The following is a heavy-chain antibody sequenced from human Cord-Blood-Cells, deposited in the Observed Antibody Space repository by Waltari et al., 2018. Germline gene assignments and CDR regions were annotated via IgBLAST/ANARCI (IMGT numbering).Heavy chain of an antibody. J-gene: IGHJ2*01. D-gene: IGHD6-6*01. V-gene: IGHV4-39*01. CDR2: IYYSGCT. CDR3: ARHVGIAARPDWYFDL. CDR1: GGSISSSSYY. Sequence: QLQLQESGPGLVKPSETLSLTCTVPGGSISSSSYYWGWIRQPPGKGLEWIGSIYYSGCTYYNPSLKSRVTISVDTSKNQFTLKLSSVTAADTAVYYCARHVGIAARPDWYFDLWGRGTLVTVSS.